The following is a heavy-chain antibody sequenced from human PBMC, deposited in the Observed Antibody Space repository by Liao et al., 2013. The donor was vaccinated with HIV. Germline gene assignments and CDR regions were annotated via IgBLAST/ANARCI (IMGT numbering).Heavy chain of an antibody. CDR2: IDYTGIT. V-gene: IGHV4-59*01. Sequence: QVQLQESGPGRVKPSETLSLTCSISGSAISRYYWTWMRQPPGQGLEWIGNIDYTGITKYNPSLTSRVTISVDTSNNQFSLNMSSLTSADTAVYYCAFTGYSSFDYWGQGTLVTVSS. CDR3: AFTGYSSFDY. CDR1: GSAISRYY. J-gene: IGHJ4*02. D-gene: IGHD6-13*01.